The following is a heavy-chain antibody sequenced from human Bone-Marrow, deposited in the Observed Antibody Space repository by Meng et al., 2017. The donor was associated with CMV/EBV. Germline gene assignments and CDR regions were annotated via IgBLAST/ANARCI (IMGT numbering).Heavy chain of an antibody. CDR3: ARDKERPILEEYQLVSPGIAEAAPYNWFDP. V-gene: IGHV3-21*01. CDR1: GLTFSSDW. Sequence: GESLKISCAVSGLTFSSDWLSWVRQAPGKGLEWVSSISRSSSYIYYADSVKGRFTISRDNSKNTLYLQMNSLRAEDTAVYYCARDKERPILEEYQLVSPGIAEAAPYNWFDPWGQGTLVTVSS. J-gene: IGHJ5*02. CDR2: ISRSSSYI. D-gene: IGHD2-2*01.